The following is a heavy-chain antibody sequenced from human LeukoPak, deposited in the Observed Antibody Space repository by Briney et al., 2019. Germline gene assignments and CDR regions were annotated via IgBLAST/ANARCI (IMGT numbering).Heavy chain of an antibody. V-gene: IGHV4-39*07. Sequence: SETLSLTCTVSGDSISSRSYYWDWIRQPPGGGLEWMGSSFYRGSTYYNPSLKSRVTISIYMSKNQFSLKLSSVTAEDTAVYYCARGRWWLVGRPPHYMHVWGKGTTVTVSS. CDR3: ARGRWWLVGRPPHYMHV. CDR2: SFYRGST. D-gene: IGHD2-15*01. CDR1: GDSISSRSYY. J-gene: IGHJ6*03.